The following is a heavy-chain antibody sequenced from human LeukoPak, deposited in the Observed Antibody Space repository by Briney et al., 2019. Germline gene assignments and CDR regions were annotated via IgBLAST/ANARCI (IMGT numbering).Heavy chain of an antibody. D-gene: IGHD2-21*02. J-gene: IGHJ3*02. V-gene: IGHV1-46*01. CDR1: GYTFINYY. CDR2: INPSSGGT. CDR3: ARDPSYCGGDCYAFDI. Sequence: ASVRVSCNASGYTFINYYLHWVRQAPGQGLEGMGIINPSSGGTSYTQKLQGRVTMTRATSTSTVYMELSSLRPEDTAVYYCARDPSYCGGDCYAFDIWGQGTMVTVSS.